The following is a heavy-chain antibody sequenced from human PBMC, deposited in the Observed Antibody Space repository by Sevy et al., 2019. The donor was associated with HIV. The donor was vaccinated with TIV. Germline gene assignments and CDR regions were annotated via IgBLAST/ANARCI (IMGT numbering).Heavy chain of an antibody. CDR1: GFTFSSYW. CDR2: IKQDGSEK. J-gene: IGHJ4*02. D-gene: IGHD6-25*01. V-gene: IGHV3-7*01. CDR3: AREGNRERQTIPLDS. Sequence: GGSLRLSCAASGFTFSSYWMSWVRQAPGKGLEWVANIKQDGSEKYYVDSVKGRFTISRDNAKNSLYLQMNSLRAEDTAVYYCAREGNRERQTIPLDSWGRGIQVTVSS.